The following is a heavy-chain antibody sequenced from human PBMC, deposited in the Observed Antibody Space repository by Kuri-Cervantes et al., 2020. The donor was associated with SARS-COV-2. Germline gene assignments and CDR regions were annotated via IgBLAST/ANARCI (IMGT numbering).Heavy chain of an antibody. V-gene: IGHV1-2*02. CDR3: ARLRITMRGFDP. CDR2: INPNSGGT. Sequence: ASVKVSCKASGYTFTGYYMHWVRQAPGQGLEWMGWINPNSGGTNYAQKFRGRVTMTRDTSISTAYMELSRLRSDDTAVYYCARLRITMRGFDPWGQGTLVTVSS. CDR1: GYTFTGYY. J-gene: IGHJ5*02. D-gene: IGHD3-22*01.